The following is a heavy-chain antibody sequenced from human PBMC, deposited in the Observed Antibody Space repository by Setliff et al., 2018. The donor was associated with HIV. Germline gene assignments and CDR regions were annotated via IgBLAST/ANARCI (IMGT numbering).Heavy chain of an antibody. Sequence: GASVKVSCKASGYTFSNYGISWLRQAPGQGPEWMGWISGDNGDTNYAEKFQGRVTITADTSTDTAYMELSSLRSEDTAVYYCATSRGYSGSPSDAFDIWGQGTMVTVSS. CDR1: GYTFSNYG. D-gene: IGHD1-26*01. CDR3: ATSRGYSGSPSDAFDI. V-gene: IGHV1-18*01. J-gene: IGHJ3*02. CDR2: ISGDNGDT.